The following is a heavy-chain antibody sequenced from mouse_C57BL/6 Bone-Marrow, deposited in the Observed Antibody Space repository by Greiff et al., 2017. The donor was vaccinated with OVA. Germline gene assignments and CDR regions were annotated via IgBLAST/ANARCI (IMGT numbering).Heavy chain of an antibody. CDR2: IDPSDSYT. CDR3: ARPGTGLHCDY. CDR1: GYTFTSYW. D-gene: IGHD4-1*01. V-gene: IGHV1-69*01. J-gene: IGHJ2*01. Sequence: QVQLQQSGAELVMPGASVKLSCKASGYTFTSYWMHWVKQRPGQGLEWIGEIDPSDSYTNYNQKFKGKSTLTVDKSSSTAYMQLSSLTSEDSADYYCARPGTGLHCDYWGQGTTLTVSS.